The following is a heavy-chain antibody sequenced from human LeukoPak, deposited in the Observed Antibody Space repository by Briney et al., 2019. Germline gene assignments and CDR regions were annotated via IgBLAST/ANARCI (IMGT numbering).Heavy chain of an antibody. V-gene: IGHV4-61*02. CDR2: IYTSGST. Sequence: SETLSLTCTVSGGSISSGSYYWSWIRQPAGKGLEWIGRIYTSGSTNYNPSLKSRVTISVDTSKNQFSLKLSSVTAADTAVYYCAREGIAARTRTLDYWGQGTLVTVSS. CDR1: GGSISSGSYY. J-gene: IGHJ4*02. CDR3: AREGIAARTRTLDY. D-gene: IGHD6-6*01.